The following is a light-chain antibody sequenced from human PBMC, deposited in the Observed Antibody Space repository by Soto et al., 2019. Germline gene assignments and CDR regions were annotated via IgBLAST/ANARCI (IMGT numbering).Light chain of an antibody. CDR1: NSDVGNYKY. V-gene: IGLV2-14*01. Sequence: QSALTEPPSLSGTPGQSITISCTGTNSDVGNYKYVSWYQQHPAKAPKLMIYEVSNRPSGGSNRFSGSKSGNTASLTISGLQAEDETDYYCFSYTSSGTYVFGTGTKV. CDR2: EVS. J-gene: IGLJ1*01. CDR3: FSYTSSGTYV.